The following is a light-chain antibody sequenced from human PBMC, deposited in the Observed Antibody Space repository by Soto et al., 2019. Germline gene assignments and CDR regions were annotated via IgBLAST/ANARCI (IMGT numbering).Light chain of an antibody. CDR1: QGIGNE. J-gene: IGKJ1*01. CDR2: GAS. Sequence: DIQMTQSPSSLSASVGDRVTITCRASQGIGNELGWYQQKPGKAPNRLIYGASSLQSGVPSRFSGSGSGTEFTLTCGSLQPEDFATSYCLQYNSYPRTFGQGTKVELK. V-gene: IGKV1-17*01. CDR3: LQYNSYPRT.